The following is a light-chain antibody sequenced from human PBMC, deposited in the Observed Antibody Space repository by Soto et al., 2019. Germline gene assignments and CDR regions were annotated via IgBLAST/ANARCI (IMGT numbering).Light chain of an antibody. CDR1: QSVSSN. V-gene: IGKV3-15*01. J-gene: IGKJ5*01. CDR2: GAS. Sequence: EIVMTQSPATLSVSPGERATLSCRAGQSVSSNLAWYQQKPGQAPRLLIYGASTRATGIPARFGGSRSGTEFTLTINNLEPEDFAVYYCQQRNVWPPITFGQGTRLEIK. CDR3: QQRNVWPPIT.